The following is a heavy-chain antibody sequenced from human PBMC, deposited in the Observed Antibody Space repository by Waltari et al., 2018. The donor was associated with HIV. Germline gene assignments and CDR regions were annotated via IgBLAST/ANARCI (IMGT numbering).Heavy chain of an antibody. D-gene: IGHD3-22*01. CDR1: GGSISSYY. V-gene: IGHV4-59*01. J-gene: IGHJ4*02. CDR2: IYYSGST. Sequence: QVQLQESGPGLVKPSETLSLTCSVSGGSISSYYWSWIRQPPGKGLEWIGYIYYSGSTNCNPSLKSRVTISVDTSKNQFSLKLSSVTAADTAVYYCARGGSSGYYYGWGQGTLVTVSS. CDR3: ARGGSSGYYYG.